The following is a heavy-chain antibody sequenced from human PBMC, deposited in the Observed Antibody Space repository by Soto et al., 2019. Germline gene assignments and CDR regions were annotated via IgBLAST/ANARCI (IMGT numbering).Heavy chain of an antibody. Sequence: GSLRLSCAASGFTFSSYAMSWVRQAPGKGLEWVSAISGSGGSTYYADSVKGRFTISRDNSKNTLYLQMNSLRAEDTALYFCAKDREDYVWGSYRYSGQWRVPIYFDYWGQGTLVTVSS. CDR1: GFTFSSYA. V-gene: IGHV3-23*01. J-gene: IGHJ4*02. D-gene: IGHD3-16*02. CDR3: AKDREDYVWGSYRYSGQWRVPIYFDY. CDR2: ISGSGGST.